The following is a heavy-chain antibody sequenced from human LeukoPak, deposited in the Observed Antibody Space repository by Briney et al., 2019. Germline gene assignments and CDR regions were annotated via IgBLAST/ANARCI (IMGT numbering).Heavy chain of an antibody. V-gene: IGHV3-53*05. CDR3: MDAAVG. J-gene: IGHJ4*02. Sequence: PGGSLRLSCAASGFDVSRYYMTWVRQPPGKGLEWVSVLYSDGSTYYADSVKGRFTISRDNSKNTVYLQMNRLRVEDTAVYSCMDAAVGWGQGTLVTVSS. D-gene: IGHD4-23*01. CDR1: GFDVSRYY. CDR2: LYSDGST.